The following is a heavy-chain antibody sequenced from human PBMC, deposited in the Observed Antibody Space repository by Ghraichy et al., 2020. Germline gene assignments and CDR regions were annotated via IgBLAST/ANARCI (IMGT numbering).Heavy chain of an antibody. CDR2: IYYSGST. CDR3: ARADIVVALDYYYMDV. V-gene: IGHV4-59*01. Sequence: SETLSLTCTVSGGSISSYYWSWIRQPPGKGLEWIGYIYYSGSTNYNPSLKSRVTILVDTSKNQFSLKLSSVTAADTAVYYCARADIVVALDYYYMDVWGKGTTVTVSS. CDR1: GGSISSYY. D-gene: IGHD2-2*01. J-gene: IGHJ6*03.